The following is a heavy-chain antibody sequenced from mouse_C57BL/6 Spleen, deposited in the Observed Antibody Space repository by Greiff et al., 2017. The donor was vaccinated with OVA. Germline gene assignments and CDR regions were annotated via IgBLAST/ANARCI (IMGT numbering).Heavy chain of an antibody. CDR3: ARRGDYDVNYFDY. V-gene: IGHV8-12*01. CDR2: IYWDDDK. CDR1: GFSLSTSGMG. D-gene: IGHD2-4*01. Sequence: QVTLKESGPGILQSSQTLSLTCSFSGFSLSTSGMGVSWIRQPSGKGLEWLAHIYWDDDKRYNPSLKSRLTISKDTSRNQVFLKITCVDTADTTTDYCARRGDYDVNYFDYWGQGTTLTVSA. J-gene: IGHJ2*01.